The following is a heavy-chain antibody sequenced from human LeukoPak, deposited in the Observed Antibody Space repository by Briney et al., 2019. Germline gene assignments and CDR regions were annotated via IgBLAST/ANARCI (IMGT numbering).Heavy chain of an antibody. CDR2: IIPIFGTA. Sequence: SVKVSCKASGGTFSSYAISWVRQAPGQGLEWMGGIIPIFGTANYAQKFQGRDTITADESTSTAYMELSSLRSEDTAVYYCARDQAGYYYGSGSYFSWIYWGQGTLVTVSS. V-gene: IGHV1-69*01. J-gene: IGHJ4*02. D-gene: IGHD3-10*01. CDR1: GGTFSSYA. CDR3: ARDQAGYYYGSGSYFSWIY.